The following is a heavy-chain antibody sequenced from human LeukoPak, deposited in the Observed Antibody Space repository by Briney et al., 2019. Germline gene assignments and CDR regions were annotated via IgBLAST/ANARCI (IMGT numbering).Heavy chain of an antibody. CDR2: IYHSGST. J-gene: IGHJ6*02. V-gene: IGHV4-30-2*01. CDR3: ATVTNRYYYYGMDV. CDR1: GGSISSGGYS. D-gene: IGHD4-17*01. Sequence: PSETLSLTCAVSGGSISSGGYSWSWIRQPPGKGLEWIGYIYHSGSTYYNPSLKGRVTISVDRSKNQFSLKLSSVTAADTAVYYCATVTNRYYYYGMDVWGQGTTVTVSS.